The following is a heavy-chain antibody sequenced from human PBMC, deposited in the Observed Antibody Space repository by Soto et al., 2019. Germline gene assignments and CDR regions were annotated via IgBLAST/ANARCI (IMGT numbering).Heavy chain of an antibody. CDR3: ARKLAGYYYYYYGTDV. CDR2: INHSGST. Sequence: SETLSLTCAVYGGSFSGYYWSWIRQPPGKGLEWIGEINHSGSTNYNPSLKSRVTISVDTSKNQFSLKLSSVTAADTAVYYCARKLAGYYYYYYGTDVWGQGTTVTVSS. CDR1: GGSFSGYY. V-gene: IGHV4-34*01. J-gene: IGHJ6*01.